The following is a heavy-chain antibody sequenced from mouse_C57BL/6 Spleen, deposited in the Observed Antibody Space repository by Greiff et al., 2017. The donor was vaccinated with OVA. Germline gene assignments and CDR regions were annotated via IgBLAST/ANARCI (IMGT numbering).Heavy chain of an antibody. CDR3: ARDLGRNFDY. Sequence: EVQLQQSGPELVKPGASVKISCKASGYSFTDYNMNWVKQSNGKSLEWIGVINPNYGTTSYNQKFKGKATMTVDQSSSTAYMQLNSLTAEDAADYYGARDLGRNFDYWGQGTTLTVSS. J-gene: IGHJ2*01. CDR1: GYSFTDYN. V-gene: IGHV1-39*01. CDR2: INPNYGTT. D-gene: IGHD4-1*01.